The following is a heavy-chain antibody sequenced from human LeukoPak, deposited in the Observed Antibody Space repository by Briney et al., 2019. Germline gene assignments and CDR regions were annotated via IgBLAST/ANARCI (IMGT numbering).Heavy chain of an antibody. CDR2: IYYSGST. Sequence: SETLSLTCAVYGGSFSGYYWSWIRQPPGKGLEWIGSIYYSGSTYYNPSLKSRVTISVDTSKNQFSLKLSSVTAADTAVYYCARLGIAARPFDYWGQGTLVTVSS. V-gene: IGHV4-34*01. CDR3: ARLGIAARPFDY. J-gene: IGHJ4*02. CDR1: GGSFSGYY. D-gene: IGHD6-6*01.